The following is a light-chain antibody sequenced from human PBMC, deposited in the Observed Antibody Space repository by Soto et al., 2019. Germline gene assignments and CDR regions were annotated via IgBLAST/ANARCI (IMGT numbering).Light chain of an antibody. J-gene: IGKJ3*01. CDR3: QQYENWPLT. CDR2: GAS. Sequence: EIVMTQSPATLSVSPGERATLSCSASQTVGTNLAWYQQKPGQAPRLLIDGASTRATGIPARFSGTGSGTEFHLTISSLQSEDFAVYYCQQYENWPLTFGPGTKVHIK. CDR1: QTVGTN. V-gene: IGKV3-15*01.